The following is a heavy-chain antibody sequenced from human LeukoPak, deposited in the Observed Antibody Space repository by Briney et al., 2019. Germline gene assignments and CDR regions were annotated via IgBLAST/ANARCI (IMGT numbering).Heavy chain of an antibody. CDR3: AELGITMIGGV. V-gene: IGHV3-23*01. J-gene: IGHJ6*04. CDR2: ISGDGRDI. CDR1: AFTFSSYG. Sequence: GGSLRLSCAASAFTFSSYGMSWVRQAPGKGLEWVSAISGDGRDIFYADAVKGRFTISRDNAKNSLYLQMNSLRAEDTAVYYCAELGITMIGGVWGKGTTVTISS. D-gene: IGHD3-10*02.